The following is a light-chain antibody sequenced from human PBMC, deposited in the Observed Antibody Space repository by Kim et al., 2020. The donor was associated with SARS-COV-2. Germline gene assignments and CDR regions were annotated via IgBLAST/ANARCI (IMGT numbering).Light chain of an antibody. CDR3: QQYDNWPLYT. J-gene: IGKJ2*01. Sequence: EIVMTQSPATLSVSPGERATLSCRASQSVSSNLAWYQQTPGQAPRLLIYGASTRATGIPARFSGSGSGTEFTLTISSLQSEDFAVYYCQQYDNWPLYTFGQGTKLDIK. V-gene: IGKV3-15*01. CDR2: GAS. CDR1: QSVSSN.